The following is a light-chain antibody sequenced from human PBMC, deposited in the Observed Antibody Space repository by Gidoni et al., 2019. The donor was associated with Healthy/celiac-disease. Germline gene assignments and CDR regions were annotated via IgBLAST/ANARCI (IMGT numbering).Light chain of an antibody. CDR1: QSISSY. Sequence: DIQMTQSPSSLSASVGDRVTITCRASQSISSYLNWYQQKPGKAPKLLIYAASSLQSGVPSRFSGSGSGTDFTLTISSLQPEDFATYYGQQSYSTPPGMYTFGQGTKLEIK. V-gene: IGKV1-39*01. J-gene: IGKJ2*01. CDR3: QQSYSTPPGMYT. CDR2: AAS.